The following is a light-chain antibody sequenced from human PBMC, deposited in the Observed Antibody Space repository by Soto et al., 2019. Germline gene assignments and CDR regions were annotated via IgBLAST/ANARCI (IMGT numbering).Light chain of an antibody. V-gene: IGKV3-11*01. CDR3: QQHINWPLT. CDR2: DAS. Sequence: VFLTQSPATLSLSPGERATLSCRASHYVSSFLAFYQQKAGQAPRLLIYDASHRATGIPARFSGSGSGTDFTLTINSLEPGDFAVYYCQQHINWPLTFGGGTKVAIK. J-gene: IGKJ4*01. CDR1: HYVSSF.